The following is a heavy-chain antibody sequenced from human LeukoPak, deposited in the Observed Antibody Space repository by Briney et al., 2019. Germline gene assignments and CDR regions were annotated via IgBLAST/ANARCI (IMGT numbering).Heavy chain of an antibody. CDR2: ISWNSGSI. D-gene: IGHD3-3*01. V-gene: IGHV3-9*01. Sequence: PGGSLRLSCAASGFTFDDYAMHWVRQAPGKGLEWVSGISWNSGSIGYADSVKGRFTISRDNAKNSLYLQMNSLRAEDTAVYYCASSLFGVVALGYWGQGTLVTVSS. J-gene: IGHJ4*02. CDR3: ASSLFGVVALGY. CDR1: GFTFDDYA.